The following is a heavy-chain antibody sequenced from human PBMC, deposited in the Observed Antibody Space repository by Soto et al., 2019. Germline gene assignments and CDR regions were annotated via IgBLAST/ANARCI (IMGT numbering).Heavy chain of an antibody. CDR2: IAYDGSNR. Sequence: QVQLVESGGGVVQPGRSLRLSCAASGFSISRSAMHWVRQAPGKGLEWVAVIAYDGSNRWYADSAKGRFTISRDNSKNTVYLQMSSLRGEETAVSYCARDLQAGTDNVNWFAPWGQGTLVTVSS. V-gene: IGHV3-30*04. D-gene: IGHD1-1*01. CDR3: ARDLQAGTDNVNWFAP. J-gene: IGHJ5*02. CDR1: GFSISRSA.